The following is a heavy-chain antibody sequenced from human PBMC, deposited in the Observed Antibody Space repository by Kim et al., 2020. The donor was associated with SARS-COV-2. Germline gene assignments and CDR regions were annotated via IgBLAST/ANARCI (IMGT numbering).Heavy chain of an antibody. Sequence: TYYNPSLKSRVTISVDTSKNQFSLKPSSVTAADTAVYYCAREGAGAPMDVWGKGTTVTVSS. CDR3: AREGAGAPMDV. D-gene: IGHD3-10*01. V-gene: IGHV4-31*02. CDR2: T. J-gene: IGHJ6*03.